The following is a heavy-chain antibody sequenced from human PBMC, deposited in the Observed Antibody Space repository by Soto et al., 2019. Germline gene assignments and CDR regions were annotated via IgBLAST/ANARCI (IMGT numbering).Heavy chain of an antibody. CDR3: ARETVTVTTAIFDY. J-gene: IGHJ4*02. V-gene: IGHV3-66*01. Sequence: EVQLVESGGGLVQPGGSLRLSCAASGFTVSSNYMSWVRQAPGKGLEWVSVIYSGGSTYYADSVKGRFTISRDNSKNTLYLQMNSLRAEDMAVYYCARETVTVTTAIFDYWGQGTLVTVSS. CDR1: GFTVSSNY. D-gene: IGHD4-17*01. CDR2: IYSGGST.